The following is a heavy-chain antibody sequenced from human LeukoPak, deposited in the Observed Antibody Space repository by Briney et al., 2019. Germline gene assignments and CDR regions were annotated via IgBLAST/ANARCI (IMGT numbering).Heavy chain of an antibody. V-gene: IGHV3-23*01. D-gene: IGHD1-1*01. CDR2: ISGRGGST. CDR1: GFTFSSYA. Sequence: GGSLRLSCAASGFTFSSYAMSWVRQAPGKGLEGVSAISGRGGSTYYADSVKGRFTISRDNSKNTLYLQMNSLRAEDTAVYYCAKWDVYQSNLPWLTTGPSFDYWGQGTLVTVSS. J-gene: IGHJ4*02. CDR3: AKWDVYQSNLPWLTTGPSFDY.